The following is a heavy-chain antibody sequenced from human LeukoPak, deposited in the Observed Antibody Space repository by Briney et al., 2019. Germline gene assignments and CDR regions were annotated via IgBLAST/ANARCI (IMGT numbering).Heavy chain of an antibody. V-gene: IGHV3-23*01. Sequence: GGSLRLSCAASGFTFGSCAMSWVRRVPGKGLEWVSGISGNGGSTYYADSVKGRFTISRDNSKNTLYLQMNSLRAEDTAVYYCARDIVVVVAAHFDYWGQGTLVTVSS. CDR1: GFTFGSCA. D-gene: IGHD2-15*01. CDR3: ARDIVVVVAAHFDY. J-gene: IGHJ4*02. CDR2: ISGNGGST.